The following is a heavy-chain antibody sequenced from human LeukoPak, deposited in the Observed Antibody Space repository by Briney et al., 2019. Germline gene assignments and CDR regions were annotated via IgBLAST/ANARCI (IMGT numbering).Heavy chain of an antibody. CDR1: GFIFSKFA. J-gene: IGHJ4*02. D-gene: IGHD1-1*01. CDR3: ARAPGYGAAYYFDY. V-gene: IGHV3-30*04. Sequence: GRSLRLSCAAAGFIFSKFAMHWVRQAPGKGLECVAVVSYDGSYKYYADSVKGRFTISGDNSKNTLYLQMDSLRAEDTAVYYCARAPGYGAAYYFDYWGQGTLVTVSS. CDR2: VSYDGSYK.